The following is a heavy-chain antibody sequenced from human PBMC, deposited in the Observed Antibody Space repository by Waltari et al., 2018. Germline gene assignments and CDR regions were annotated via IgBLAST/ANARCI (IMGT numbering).Heavy chain of an antibody. Sequence: QVQLQASGPGLVKPSATLSLTCTVSGGSIRRSYWRWLRPPPGKGLEWIGYIYYSGSTNYNPSLKSRVTISVDTSKNQFSLKQSSVTAADTAVYYCAREFYDSSGYYGKSGAFDIWGQGTMVTVSS. J-gene: IGHJ3*02. CDR3: AREFYDSSGYYGKSGAFDI. CDR1: GGSIRRSY. CDR2: IYYSGST. D-gene: IGHD3-22*01. V-gene: IGHV4-59*01.